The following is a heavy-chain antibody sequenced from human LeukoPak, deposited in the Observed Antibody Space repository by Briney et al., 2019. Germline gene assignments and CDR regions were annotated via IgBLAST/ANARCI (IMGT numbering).Heavy chain of an antibody. CDR2: IHHSGST. CDR1: GGSFNDYY. V-gene: IGHV4-34*01. J-gene: IGHJ4*02. Sequence: SETLSLTSADPGGSFNDYYWTWVRQPPGKGLEWIGEIHHSGSTNYNSSLKRRVTISVDTSKNQFSLKLSSVTAADTAVYYCARRPAYGNYFDYWGQGTLVTVSS. CDR3: ARRPAYGNYFDY. D-gene: IGHD3-16*01.